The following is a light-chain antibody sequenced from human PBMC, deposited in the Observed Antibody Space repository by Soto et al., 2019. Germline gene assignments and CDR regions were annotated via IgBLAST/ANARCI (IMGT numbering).Light chain of an antibody. CDR1: SGHSNYA. CDR3: QTWARGTVI. CDR2: LNSDGSH. Sequence: QAVVTQSPSASASLGASVRLTCTLSSGHSNYAIAWHQQQPDKGPRFLMKLNSDGSHRKGDGIPDRFSGSNSGPERYLTISSLQSEDEADYYCQTWARGTVIFGGGTQLTVL. J-gene: IGLJ2*01. V-gene: IGLV4-69*01.